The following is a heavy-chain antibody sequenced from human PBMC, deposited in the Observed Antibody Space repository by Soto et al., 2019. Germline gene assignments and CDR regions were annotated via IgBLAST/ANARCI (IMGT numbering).Heavy chain of an antibody. V-gene: IGHV3-49*03. Sequence: GGSLRLSCRASGFTFCDYAVIWFRQAPGKGLEWVGFITSKAYGGTTEYAATVKGRFTISRDDSKSIAYLQMNSLKTDDTAVYYCSRVPPNNRGAPLDYWGQGTLVTVS. CDR3: SRVPPNNRGAPLDY. CDR1: GFTFCDYA. J-gene: IGHJ4*02. CDR2: ITSKAYGGTT. D-gene: IGHD3-10*01.